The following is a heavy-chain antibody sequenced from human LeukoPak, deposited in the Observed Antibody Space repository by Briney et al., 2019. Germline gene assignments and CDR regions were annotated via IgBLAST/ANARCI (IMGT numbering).Heavy chain of an antibody. CDR3: ASQSSGWYVGFDY. CDR1: GGSISSSSYY. Sequence: SETLSLTCTVSGGSISSSSYYWGWIRQPPGKGLDWIGSIYYSGSTYYNPSLKSRVTISVDTSKNQFSLKLSSVTAADTAVYYCASQSSGWYVGFDYWGQGTLVTVSS. V-gene: IGHV4-39*07. CDR2: IYYSGST. J-gene: IGHJ4*02. D-gene: IGHD6-19*01.